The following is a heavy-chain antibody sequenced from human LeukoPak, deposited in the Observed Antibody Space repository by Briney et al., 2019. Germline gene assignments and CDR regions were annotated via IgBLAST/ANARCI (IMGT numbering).Heavy chain of an antibody. D-gene: IGHD4-17*01. CDR2: INPSSGST. CDR1: GNTFTGYY. J-gene: IGHJ4*02. V-gene: IGHV1-46*01. Sequence: ASVKVSCKASGNTFTGYYIHWVRQAPGQGLEWMGIINPSSGSTNYAQKFQGRVTMTRDTSTSTAYMELSSLRSEDTAVYYCARDRLGYGDYEEKNYWGQGTLVTVSS. CDR3: ARDRLGYGDYEEKNY.